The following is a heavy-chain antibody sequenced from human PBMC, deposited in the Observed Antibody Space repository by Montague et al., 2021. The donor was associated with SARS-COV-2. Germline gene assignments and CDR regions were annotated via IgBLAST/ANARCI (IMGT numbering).Heavy chain of an antibody. D-gene: IGHD4-17*01. CDR1: GFTFSSYA. CDR2: ISYDGSNK. J-gene: IGHJ4*02. V-gene: IGHV3-30*04. CDR3: ARDDPMTTNDY. Sequence: SLGLSCAASGFTFSSYAMHWVRQAPGKGLEWVAVISYDGSNKYYADSVKGRFTISRDNSKNTLYLQMNSLRAEDTAVYYCARDDPMTTNDYWGQGTLVTVSS.